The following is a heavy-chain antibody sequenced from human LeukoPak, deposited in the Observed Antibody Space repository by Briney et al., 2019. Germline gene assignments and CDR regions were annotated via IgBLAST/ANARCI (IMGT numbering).Heavy chain of an antibody. D-gene: IGHD2-2*02. V-gene: IGHV4-34*12. Sequence: SETLSLTCAVYGGSFSGYYWSWIRQPPGKGLEWIGEIFHTGYTKYNPSLKSRVTMSIDASRNQFSLKLTCVTAADTAIYYCARHVRLETHTQDLDYWGQGSLVTVSS. CDR3: ARHVRLETHTQDLDY. CDR1: GGSFSGYY. CDR2: IFHTGYT. J-gene: IGHJ4*02.